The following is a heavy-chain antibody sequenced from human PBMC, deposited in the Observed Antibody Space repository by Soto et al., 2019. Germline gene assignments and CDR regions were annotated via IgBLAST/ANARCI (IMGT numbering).Heavy chain of an antibody. CDR1: GFTFGSYS. CDR3: ARDWGSGWHYGMDV. CDR2: MSSSSSYI. V-gene: IGHV3-21*01. J-gene: IGHJ6*02. Sequence: GGSLRLSCAASGFTFGSYSMNWVRQAPGKGLEWVSSMSSSSSYIYYTDSVEGRFTISRDNAKNSLDLQMNSLRAEDTAVYYCARDWGSGWHYGMDVWGQGTTVTVSS. D-gene: IGHD6-19*01.